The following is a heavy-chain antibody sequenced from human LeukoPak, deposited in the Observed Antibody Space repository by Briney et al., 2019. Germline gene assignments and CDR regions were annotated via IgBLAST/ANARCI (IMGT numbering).Heavy chain of an antibody. CDR2: VNLQGST. Sequence: SETLSLTCGVSGGSITNTNYWTWVRQPPGKGLEWIGEVNLQGSTNYNPSLMGRVAISVDKSENHVSLQLTSVTAADTAVYYCAREGGPYRPLDYSGQGSLVTVSS. J-gene: IGHJ4*02. V-gene: IGHV4-4*02. CDR1: GGSITNTNY. CDR3: AREGGPYRPLDY.